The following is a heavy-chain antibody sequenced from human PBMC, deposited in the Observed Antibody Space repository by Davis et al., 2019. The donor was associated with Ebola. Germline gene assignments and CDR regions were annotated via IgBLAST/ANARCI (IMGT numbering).Heavy chain of an antibody. D-gene: IGHD4-17*01. CDR3: AGRHDYGDPEDY. V-gene: IGHV3-30*03. J-gene: IGHJ4*02. CDR1: GFTFSSYG. Sequence: GESLKISCSASGFTFSSYGMHWVRQAPGKGLEWVAVISYDGSNKYYADSVKGRFTISRDNSKNTLYLQMNSLRAEDTAVYYCAGRHDYGDPEDYWGQGTLVTVSS. CDR2: ISYDGSNK.